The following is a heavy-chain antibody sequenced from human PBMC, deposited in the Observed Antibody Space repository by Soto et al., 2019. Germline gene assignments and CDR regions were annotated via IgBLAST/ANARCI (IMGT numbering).Heavy chain of an antibody. D-gene: IGHD1-7*01. CDR1: GYTLTELS. Sequence: ASVKVSCKVSGYTLTELSMHWVRQAPGKGLEWMGGFDPEDGETIYAQKFQGGVTMTEDTSTDTAYIELSSLRSEDTAVYYCATNWNYVSYYFDYWGQGTLVTVSS. CDR3: ATNWNYVSYYFDY. J-gene: IGHJ4*02. CDR2: FDPEDGET. V-gene: IGHV1-24*01.